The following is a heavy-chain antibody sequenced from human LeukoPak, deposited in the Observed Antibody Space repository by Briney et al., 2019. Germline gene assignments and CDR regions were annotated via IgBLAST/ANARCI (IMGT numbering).Heavy chain of an antibody. J-gene: IGHJ3*02. Sequence: SETLSLTCIVSGDSSSNSIYYWGWIRQPPGRGLEWIGSIDYSGSTYYNPSLKSRVTISVDTSKNQFSLKLSSVTAADTAVYYCAQATTTIAFDIWGQGTMVTVSS. CDR3: AQATTTIAFDI. CDR1: GDSSSNSIYY. CDR2: IDYSGST. V-gene: IGHV4-39*07. D-gene: IGHD1-26*01.